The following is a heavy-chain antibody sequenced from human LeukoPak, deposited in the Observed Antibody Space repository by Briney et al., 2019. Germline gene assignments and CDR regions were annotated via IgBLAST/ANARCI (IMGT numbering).Heavy chain of an antibody. CDR2: MNPNSGNT. D-gene: IGHD6-13*01. J-gene: IGHJ4*02. CDR1: GYTFTSYD. CDR3: ARGLAAAGTDY. V-gene: IGHV1-8*03. Sequence: GASVKVSCKASGYTFTSYDINWVRQATGQGLEWMGWMNPNSGNTGYAQKFQGRDTITRNTSISTAYMELSSLRSEDTAVYYCARGLAAAGTDYWGQGTLVTVSS.